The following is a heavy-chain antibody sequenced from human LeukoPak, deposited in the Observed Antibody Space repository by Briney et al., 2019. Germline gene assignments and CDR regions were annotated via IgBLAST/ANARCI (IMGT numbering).Heavy chain of an antibody. CDR1: GYTFTSYG. CDR3: ATYCSSTSCYDY. V-gene: IGHV1-18*04. Sequence: ASVKVSCKASGYTFTSYGISWVRQSPGQGLEWMGWISTYNGNTNYAQKVQGRVTMTTDTSTSTAYMELSSLRSEDTAVYYCATYCSSTSCYDYWGQGTLVTVSS. J-gene: IGHJ4*02. D-gene: IGHD2-2*01. CDR2: ISTYNGNT.